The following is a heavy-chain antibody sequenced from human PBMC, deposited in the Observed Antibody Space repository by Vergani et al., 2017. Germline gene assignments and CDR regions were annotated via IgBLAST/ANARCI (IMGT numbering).Heavy chain of an antibody. Sequence: QLQLQESGPGLVKPSETLSLTCTVSGGSISSSSYYWGWIRQPPGKGLEWIGSIYYSGSTYYNPSLKSRVTISVDTSKNQFSLKLSSVTAADTAVYYCARDRDGSGSWHAFDIWGQGTMVTVSS. V-gene: IGHV4-39*07. D-gene: IGHD3-10*01. J-gene: IGHJ3*02. CDR2: IYYSGST. CDR3: ARDRDGSGSWHAFDI. CDR1: GGSISSSSYY.